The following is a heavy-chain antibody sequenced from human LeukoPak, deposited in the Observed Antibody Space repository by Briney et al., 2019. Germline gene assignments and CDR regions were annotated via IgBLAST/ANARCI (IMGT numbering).Heavy chain of an antibody. CDR3: ARRRGKAIITEIDY. J-gene: IGHJ4*02. V-gene: IGHV3-33*01. CDR1: GFTFSSYG. Sequence: GRSLRLSCAASGFTFSSYGMHWVRQAPGKGLEWVAVIWYDGSNKYYADSVKGRFTISRDNSKNTLYLQMDSLRAEDTAVYYCARRRGKAIITEIDYWGQGTLVTVSS. CDR2: IWYDGSNK. D-gene: IGHD4-23*01.